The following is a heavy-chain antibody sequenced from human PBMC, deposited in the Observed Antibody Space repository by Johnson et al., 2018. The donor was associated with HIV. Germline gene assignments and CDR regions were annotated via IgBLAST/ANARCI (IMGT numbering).Heavy chain of an antibody. Sequence: VQLVESGGGEVRPGGSLRLSCAASGFRFDDYGMSWVRQAAGKGLEWGYGINWNGGTTSYEDSVKGRFTISSDNAKNSMYLQMNSVRDDDTAVYYCARCQWLVPCAFDIWGQGTMVTVSS. CDR2: INWNGGTT. CDR1: GFRFDDYG. CDR3: ARCQWLVPCAFDI. J-gene: IGHJ3*02. D-gene: IGHD6-19*01. V-gene: IGHV3-20*04.